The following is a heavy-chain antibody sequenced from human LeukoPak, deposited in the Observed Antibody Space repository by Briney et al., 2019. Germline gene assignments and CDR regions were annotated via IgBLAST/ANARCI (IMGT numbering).Heavy chain of an antibody. V-gene: IGHV3-30*18. CDR2: ISYGGSNK. CDR1: GFTFSSYG. J-gene: IGHJ4*02. D-gene: IGHD2-2*03. CDR3: AKSGYCSSTSCYGIDY. Sequence: GRSLRLSCAASGFTFSSYGMHWVRQAPGKWLEGVAVISYGGSNKYYADSVKGRFTTSRDNSKNTLYLQMNSLRAEDTAVYYCAKSGYCSSTSCYGIDYWGQGTLVTVSS.